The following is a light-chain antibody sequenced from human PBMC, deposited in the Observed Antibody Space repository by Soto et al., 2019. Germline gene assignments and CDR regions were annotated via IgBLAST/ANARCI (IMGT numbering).Light chain of an antibody. CDR3: SSYAGSNNSLYV. Sequence: QCVLTQPPSASGSPGQSVTISCTGTSSDVGGYNYVSWYQQHPGKAPKLMIYEVSKRPSGVPDRFSGSKSGNTASLTVSGLQAEDEADYYCSSYAGSNNSLYVFGTGTEVTVL. CDR2: EVS. J-gene: IGLJ1*01. V-gene: IGLV2-8*01. CDR1: SSDVGGYNY.